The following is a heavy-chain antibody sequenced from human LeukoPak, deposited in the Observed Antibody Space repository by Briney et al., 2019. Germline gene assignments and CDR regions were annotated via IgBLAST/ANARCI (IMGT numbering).Heavy chain of an antibody. J-gene: IGHJ5*02. Sequence: ESGPTLLKPTQTLTLTCTFSGFSLRTSGGGVGWIRQPPGKALEWLALIYWNDDKRYSPSLKSRLTITKDTSKTQVVLTMTNMDPVDTATYYCAHRPMGNWFDPWGQGTLVTVSS. CDR2: IYWNDDK. D-gene: IGHD1-26*01. CDR3: AHRPMGNWFDP. CDR1: GFSLRTSGGG. V-gene: IGHV2-5*01.